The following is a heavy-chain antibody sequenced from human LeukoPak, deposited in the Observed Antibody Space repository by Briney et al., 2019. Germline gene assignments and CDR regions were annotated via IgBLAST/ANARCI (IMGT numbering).Heavy chain of an antibody. V-gene: IGHV3-30*04. D-gene: IGHD1-26*01. Sequence: GRSLRLSCAASGFTFSSYAMHWVRQAPGKGLEWVAVISYDGSNKYYADSVKGRFTISRDNSKNTLYLQMNSLRAEDTAVYYCARDFKEWERRWGGYYYYGMDVWGQGTTVTVSS. CDR3: ARDFKEWERRWGGYYYYGMDV. CDR1: GFTFSSYA. CDR2: ISYDGSNK. J-gene: IGHJ6*02.